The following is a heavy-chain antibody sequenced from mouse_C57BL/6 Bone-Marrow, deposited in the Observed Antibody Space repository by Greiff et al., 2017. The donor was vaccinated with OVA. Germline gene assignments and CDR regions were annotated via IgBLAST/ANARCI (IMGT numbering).Heavy chain of an antibody. CDR1: GFTFSSYA. J-gene: IGHJ3*01. V-gene: IGHV5-4*01. D-gene: IGHD3-2*02. Sequence: EVHLVESGGGLVKPGGSLKLSCAASGFTFSSYAMSWVRQTPEKRLEWVATISDGGSYTYYPDNVKGRFTISRDNAKNNLYLQMSHLKSEDTAMYYCARGLRRSWFAYWGQGTLVTVSA. CDR2: ISDGGSYT. CDR3: ARGLRRSWFAY.